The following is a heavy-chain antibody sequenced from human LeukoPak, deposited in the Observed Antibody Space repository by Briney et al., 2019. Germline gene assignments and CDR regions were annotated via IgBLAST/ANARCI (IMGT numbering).Heavy chain of an antibody. Sequence: LTGRSLRLSCAASGFIFSSYAMHWVRQAPGKGLEWVAVISYDGSNKYYADSVKGRFTISSDNSKNTLYLQMNSLRAEDTAVYYCARGAEEWPDDYWGQGTLVTVSS. J-gene: IGHJ4*02. D-gene: IGHD3-3*01. CDR1: GFIFSSYA. CDR3: ARGAEEWPDDY. V-gene: IGHV3-30*04. CDR2: ISYDGSNK.